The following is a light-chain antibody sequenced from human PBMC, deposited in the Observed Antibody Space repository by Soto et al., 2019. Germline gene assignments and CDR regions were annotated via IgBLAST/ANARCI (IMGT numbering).Light chain of an antibody. CDR3: QQYGTSPRT. J-gene: IGKJ1*01. CDR2: AAT. V-gene: IGKV3-20*01. Sequence: EIVLKQSPGTLSLTPGERATLSCRASQSVSSIYFAWYQQKPGQAPRLLIYAATNRATGIPDKFSGSGSGTDFTLTISRLEPEDFAVYYCQQYGTSPRTFGQGTKVDIK. CDR1: QSVSSIY.